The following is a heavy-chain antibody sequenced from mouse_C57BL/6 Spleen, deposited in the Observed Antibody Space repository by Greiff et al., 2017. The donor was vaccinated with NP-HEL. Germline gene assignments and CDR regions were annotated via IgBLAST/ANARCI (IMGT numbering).Heavy chain of an antibody. CDR3: ARHEDSYYYGSSDWYFDV. J-gene: IGHJ1*03. CDR1: GYTFTEYT. CDR2: FYPGSGSI. V-gene: IGHV1-62-2*01. Sequence: VQLQQSGAELVKPGASVKLSCKASGYTFTEYTIHWVKQRSGQGLEWIGWFYPGSGSIKYNEKFKDKATLTADKSSSTVYMELSRLTSEDSAVYFCARHEDSYYYGSSDWYFDVWGTGTTVTVSS. D-gene: IGHD1-1*01.